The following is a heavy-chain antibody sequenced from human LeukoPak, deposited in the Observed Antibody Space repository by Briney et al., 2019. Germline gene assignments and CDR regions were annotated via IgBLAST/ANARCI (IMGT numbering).Heavy chain of an antibody. CDR2: ISSSSSYI. CDR3: ARDYRRYYYDSSGYYPGDY. CDR1: GFTFSSYS. Sequence: GGSLRLSCAASGFTFSSYSMNWVRQAPGKGLEWVSSISSSSSYIYYADSVKGRFTISRDNAKNLLYLQMNSLRAEDTAVYYCARDYRRYYYDSSGYYPGDYWGQGTLVTVSS. D-gene: IGHD3-22*01. V-gene: IGHV3-21*01. J-gene: IGHJ4*02.